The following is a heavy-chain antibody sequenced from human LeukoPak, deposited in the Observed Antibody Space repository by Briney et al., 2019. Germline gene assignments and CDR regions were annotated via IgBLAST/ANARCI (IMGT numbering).Heavy chain of an antibody. Sequence: GGSLRLSCVAAGFTFDEYTMIWVRQAPGKGLEWVSGIRWNSDPIGYADSMKGRFTVSRDNAKNSLYLQMNSLRAEDTAMYYCARPEDLGTVYYWGRGTLVTVSS. CDR2: IRWNSDPI. V-gene: IGHV3-9*01. CDR1: GFTFDEYT. D-gene: IGHD1-14*01. CDR3: ARPEDLGTVYY. J-gene: IGHJ4*02.